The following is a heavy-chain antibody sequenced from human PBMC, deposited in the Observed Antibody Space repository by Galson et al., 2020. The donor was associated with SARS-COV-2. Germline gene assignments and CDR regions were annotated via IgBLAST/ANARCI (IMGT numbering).Heavy chain of an antibody. J-gene: IGHJ4*02. CDR3: ERAAPTPDY. V-gene: IGHV1-18*01. D-gene: IGHD4-17*01. Sequence: AASVKVSCKASGFIFFNFGISWVRQAPGQGLQWMGWISPFNANTMYAQKFQGRVTMTTDTSTNTVYMELRTLRSDDTAVYYCERAAPTPDYWGQGTLVTVSS. CDR1: GFIFFNFG. CDR2: ISPFNANT.